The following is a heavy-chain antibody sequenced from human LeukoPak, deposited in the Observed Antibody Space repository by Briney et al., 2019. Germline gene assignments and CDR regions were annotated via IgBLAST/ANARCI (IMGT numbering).Heavy chain of an antibody. D-gene: IGHD2-2*01. V-gene: IGHV3-30*03. CDR2: IASHAGDA. CDR3: ARDRLNRGDCGTCFYSAVFDY. CDR1: AFMFSKYD. Sequence: PGGSLRLSCAISAFMFSKYDMNWVRQTPGKGLEWVAVIASHAGDAHYSESVKGRFNIPRDNSKNTLYLQMNNLGVEDTAVYYCARDRLNRGDCGTCFYSAVFDYWGQGALVTVSS. J-gene: IGHJ4*02.